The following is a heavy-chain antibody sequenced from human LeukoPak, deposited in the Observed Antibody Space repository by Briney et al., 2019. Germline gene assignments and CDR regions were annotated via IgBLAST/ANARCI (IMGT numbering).Heavy chain of an antibody. Sequence: PSETLSLTCAVYGGSFSGYYWSWIRQPPGKGLEWIGEINHSGSTNYNPSLKSRVTISVDTSKSQFSLKLSSVTAADTAAYYCARTRPVHLAGSGCYWVFDYSGQGTLVTVSS. CDR1: GGSFSGYY. D-gene: IGHD3-22*01. CDR2: INHSGST. J-gene: IGHJ4*02. CDR3: ARTRPVHLAGSGCYWVFDY. V-gene: IGHV4-34*01.